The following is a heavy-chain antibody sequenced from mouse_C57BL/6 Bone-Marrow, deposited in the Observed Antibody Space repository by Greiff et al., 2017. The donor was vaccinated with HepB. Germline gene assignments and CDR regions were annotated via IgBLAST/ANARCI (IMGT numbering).Heavy chain of an antibody. CDR3: AREGLYYDYERAFAY. D-gene: IGHD2-4*01. J-gene: IGHJ3*01. CDR1: GYTFTSYW. CDR2: IYPGSGST. V-gene: IGHV1-55*01. Sequence: QVQLQQPGAELVKPGASVKMSCKASGYTFTSYWITWVKQRPGQGLEWIGDIYPGSGSTNYNEKFKSKATLTVDTSSSTAYMQLSSLTSEDSAVYYCAREGLYYDYERAFAYWGQGTLVTVAA.